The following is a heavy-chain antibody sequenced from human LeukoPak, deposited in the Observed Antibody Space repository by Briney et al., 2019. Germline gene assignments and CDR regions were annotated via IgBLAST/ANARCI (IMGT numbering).Heavy chain of an antibody. CDR3: AKDEEYCSSTSCYPRRYFDY. Sequence: GSLRLSCAASGFTLSSYAMSWVRHAPGKGLEWVSAIICSGGSTYYADSLKGRFTISRNNPKNTLYMQMNSLRAEDTAVYYCAKDEEYCSSTSCYPRRYFDYWGQGTLVTVSS. V-gene: IGHV3-23*01. D-gene: IGHD2-2*01. J-gene: IGHJ4*02. CDR1: GFTLSSYA. CDR2: IICSGGST.